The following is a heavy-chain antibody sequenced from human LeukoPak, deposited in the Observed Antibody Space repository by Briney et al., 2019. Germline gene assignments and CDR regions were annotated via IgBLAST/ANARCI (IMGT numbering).Heavy chain of an antibody. CDR1: GFIVSNNY. V-gene: IGHV3-53*01. D-gene: IGHD3-22*01. Sequence: GGSLRLSCAASGFIVSNNYMSWVRQAPGKGLEWVSVLYSGGTTYYADSVKGRFTISRDNSKNTLYLQMNNLRAEDTAVYYCATAAYDSNGFTANHDYWGQGTLVVVSS. CDR2: LYSGGTT. J-gene: IGHJ4*02. CDR3: ATAAYDSNGFTANHDY.